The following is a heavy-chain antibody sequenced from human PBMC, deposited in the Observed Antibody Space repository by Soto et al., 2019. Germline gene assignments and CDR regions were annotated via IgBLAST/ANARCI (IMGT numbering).Heavy chain of an antibody. Sequence: QVQLVQSGPEGKKPGASVKVSCKTSGYTFTRSGISWVRQAPGQGLEWMGWISAYNGNTNYAQKRQGRVSLTTDASTRTGYMELGSVISDDTAVYYCTRDPDYGGYVPDRFDFWGQGPLVTVSS. CDR3: TRDPDYGGYVPDRFDF. CDR1: GYTFTRSG. D-gene: IGHD4-17*01. CDR2: ISAYNGNT. V-gene: IGHV1-18*01. J-gene: IGHJ4*02.